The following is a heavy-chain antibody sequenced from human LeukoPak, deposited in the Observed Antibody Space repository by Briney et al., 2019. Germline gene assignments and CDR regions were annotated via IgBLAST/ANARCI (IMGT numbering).Heavy chain of an antibody. CDR2: ISDSSSYI. CDR1: GFTFSSYS. CDR3: ARVVIRLGNAFDI. D-gene: IGHD3-22*01. Sequence: GGSLRLSCAASGFTFSSYSMNWVRQAPGKGLEWVSSISDSSSYIYYADSVKGRFTISRDNAKNSLYLQMNSLRAEDTAMYYCARVVIRLGNAFDIWGQGTMVTVSS. V-gene: IGHV3-21*01. J-gene: IGHJ3*02.